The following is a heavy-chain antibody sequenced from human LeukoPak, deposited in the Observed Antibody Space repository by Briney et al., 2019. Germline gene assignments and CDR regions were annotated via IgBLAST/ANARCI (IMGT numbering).Heavy chain of an antibody. Sequence: GASVKVSCKASGYTFTSYYVHWVRQAPGQGLEWMGMINPSGGSTNYAQKFQGRVTMTTDMSTTTVYMELNSLRPEDTAIYYCAKLFESGTYNNFFHYWGQGTLVTVSS. CDR1: GYTFTSYY. V-gene: IGHV1-46*01. J-gene: IGHJ4*02. D-gene: IGHD3-10*01. CDR3: AKLFESGTYNNFFHY. CDR2: INPSGGST.